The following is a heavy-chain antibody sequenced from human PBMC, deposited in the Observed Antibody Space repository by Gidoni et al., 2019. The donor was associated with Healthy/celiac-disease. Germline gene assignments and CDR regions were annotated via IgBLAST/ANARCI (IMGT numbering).Heavy chain of an antibody. CDR3: ARGGYCSGGSCDSGVDY. CDR1: GGSISSYY. Sequence: QVQLQESGPGLVKPSETLSLTCTVSGGSISSYYWSWIRQPPGKGLEWIGYIYYSGSTNYNPSLKSRVTISVDTSKNQFSLKLSSVTAADTAVYYCARGGYCSGGSCDSGVDYWGQGTLVTVSS. D-gene: IGHD2-15*01. V-gene: IGHV4-59*01. J-gene: IGHJ4*02. CDR2: IYYSGST.